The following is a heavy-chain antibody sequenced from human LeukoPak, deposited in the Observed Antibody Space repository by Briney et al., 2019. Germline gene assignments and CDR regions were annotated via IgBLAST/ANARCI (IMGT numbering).Heavy chain of an antibody. CDR1: GFTFSRNA. V-gene: IGHV3-23*01. CDR2: IGSDDNT. CDR3: AKDILRWSFDS. J-gene: IGHJ4*02. D-gene: IGHD4-23*01. Sequence: QPGGSLRLSCAASGFTFSRNAMAWVRQAPGKGLEWVAGIGSDDNTHYAESVRGRFTISRDISKNTVSLQMSSLRAEDTAVYYCAKDILRWSFDSWGQGILVTVSP.